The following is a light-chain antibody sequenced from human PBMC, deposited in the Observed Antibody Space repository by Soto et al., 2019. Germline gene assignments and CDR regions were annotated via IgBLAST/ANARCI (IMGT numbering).Light chain of an antibody. CDR3: QQLRMYPST. V-gene: IGKV1-9*01. CDR1: QDIAIY. CDR2: AAS. Sequence: IQLTQSPSSLSASVGDRVTITCRASQDIAIYLAWYQQKPGEAPKLLIYAASTLYGGVPSRFSGSGSGTDFALTITSLQAEDFAPYYCQQLRMYPSTFGGATKVEIK. J-gene: IGKJ4*01.